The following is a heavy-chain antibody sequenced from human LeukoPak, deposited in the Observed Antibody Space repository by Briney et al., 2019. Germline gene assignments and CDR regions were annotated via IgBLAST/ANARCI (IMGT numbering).Heavy chain of an antibody. J-gene: IGHJ3*02. CDR1: GFTFSSYA. CDR2: ISYDGSNK. V-gene: IGHV3-30-3*01. D-gene: IGHD5-12*01. Sequence: GGSLRLSCAASGFTFSSYAMHWVRQAPGKGLEWVAVISYDGSNKYHADSVKGRFTISRDNSKKTLYLQTNSLRVEDTAVYYCAREMANDAFDIWGQGTMVTVSS. CDR3: AREMANDAFDI.